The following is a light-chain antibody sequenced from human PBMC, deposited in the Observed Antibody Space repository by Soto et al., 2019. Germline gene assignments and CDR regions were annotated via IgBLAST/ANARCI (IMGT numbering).Light chain of an antibody. CDR3: QQSHTTPLS. J-gene: IGKJ4*01. Sequence: DIQMTQSPSSLSASVGDRVTITCRASQSISNSLSWYQQKPGKAPKLLIYAASSLQSGVPSRVIGNGSGTDFTLTISSLRPEDFATYYCQQSHTTPLSFGGGTKVDIK. CDR2: AAS. CDR1: QSISNS. V-gene: IGKV1-39*01.